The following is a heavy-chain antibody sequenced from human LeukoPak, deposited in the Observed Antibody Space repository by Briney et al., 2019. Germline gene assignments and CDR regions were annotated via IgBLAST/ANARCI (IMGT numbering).Heavy chain of an antibody. D-gene: IGHD6-19*01. Sequence: SETLSLTFTVPGGPISSYYWSWIRQPPGKGLEWIGYIYYSGSTNYNPSLKSRVTISVDTSKNQFSLKLSSVTAADTAVYYCARVKAVAGYYFDYWGQGTLVTVSS. CDR1: GGPISSYY. V-gene: IGHV4-59*01. CDR2: IYYSGST. J-gene: IGHJ4*02. CDR3: ARVKAVAGYYFDY.